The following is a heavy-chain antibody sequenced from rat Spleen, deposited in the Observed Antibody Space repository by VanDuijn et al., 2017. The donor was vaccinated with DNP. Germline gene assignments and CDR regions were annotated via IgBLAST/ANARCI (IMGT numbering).Heavy chain of an antibody. Sequence: EVQLVESGGGLLQPGRSLKLSCAASGFTFSNYYMAWVRQAPKKGLEWVATISASGSRTYYPDSVNGRFTVSRDDAKSSLSLQMNSLKSEDTATYYCARHRITEDTPYWYFDFWGPGTMVTVSS. D-gene: IGHD1-11*01. CDR2: ISASGSRT. J-gene: IGHJ1*01. CDR1: GFTFSNYY. CDR3: ARHRITEDTPYWYFDF. V-gene: IGHV5-25*01.